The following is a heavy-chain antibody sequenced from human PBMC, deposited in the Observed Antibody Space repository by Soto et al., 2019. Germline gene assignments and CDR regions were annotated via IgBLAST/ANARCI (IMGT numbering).Heavy chain of an antibody. D-gene: IGHD2-2*01. V-gene: IGHV1-18*04. J-gene: IGHJ4*02. CDR3: AREDHIPVVPAGVQTVRDY. CDR1: GYTFTSYG. CDR2: ISAYNGNT. Sequence: ASVKVSCKASGYTFTSYGISWVRQAPGQGLEWMGWISAYNGNTNYAQKLQGRVTMTTDTSTSTAYMELRSLRSDDTAVYYCAREDHIPVVPAGVQTVRDYWGQGTLVTVSS.